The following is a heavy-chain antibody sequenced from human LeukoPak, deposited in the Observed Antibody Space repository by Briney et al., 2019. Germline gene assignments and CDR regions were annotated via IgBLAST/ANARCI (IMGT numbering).Heavy chain of an antibody. CDR3: SRDHDYFDSGGYSPLRDY. CDR1: GLTQSSYS. V-gene: IGHV3-21*01. Sequence: GGPLRLSCAVSGLTQSSYSMTWLRQAPPRGVEGVASMPSSKRDIIYQPVLKGRFTISRDNATNSLYLQMNSLSAEDTAVYYSSRDHDYFDSGGYSPLRDYWGQGTLVTVSS. CDR2: MPSSKRDI. J-gene: IGHJ4*02. D-gene: IGHD3-22*01.